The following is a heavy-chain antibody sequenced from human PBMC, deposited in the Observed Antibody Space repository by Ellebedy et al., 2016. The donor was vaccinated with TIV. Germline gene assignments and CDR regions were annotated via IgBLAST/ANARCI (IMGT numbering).Heavy chain of an antibody. CDR1: GFTFSSYW. CDR3: ARVHIVVNYYYYMDV. CDR2: IKQDGSEK. D-gene: IGHD2-15*01. Sequence: GGSLRLXXAASGFTFSSYWMSWVRQAPGKGLEWVANIKQDGSEKYYVDSVKGRFTISRDNAKNSLYLQMNSLRAEDTAVYYCARVHIVVNYYYYMDVWGKGTTVTVSS. V-gene: IGHV3-7*01. J-gene: IGHJ6*03.